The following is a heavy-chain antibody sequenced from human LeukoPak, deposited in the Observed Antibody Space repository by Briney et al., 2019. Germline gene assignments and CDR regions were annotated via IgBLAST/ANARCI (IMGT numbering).Heavy chain of an antibody. CDR1: GDFIGSVS. CDR3: ARHGGLVIIDAFDI. CDR2: LFHSGDT. J-gene: IGHJ3*02. Sequence: PSETLSLTCTVSGDFIGSVSWSWIRQPPGKGLECIGSLFHSGDTNYSPSLKSRLTISVDTSKKQLSLKLKSVTAADTAVYYCARHGGLVIIDAFDIWGQGTMVTVSS. D-gene: IGHD3/OR15-3a*01. V-gene: IGHV4-59*08.